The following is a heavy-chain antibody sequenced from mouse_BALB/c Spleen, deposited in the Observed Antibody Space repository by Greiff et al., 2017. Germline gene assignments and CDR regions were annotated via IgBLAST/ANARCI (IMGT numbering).Heavy chain of an antibody. J-gene: IGHJ2*01. CDR2: IDPENGNT. Sequence: VQLKQSGAELVRPGALVKLSCKASGFNIKDYYMHWVKQRPEQGLEWIGWIDPENGNTIYDPKFQGKASITADTSSNTAYLQLSSLTSEDTAVYYCARRDYYGSSSCDYWGQGTTLTVSS. CDR3: ARRDYYGSSSCDY. V-gene: IGHV14-1*02. D-gene: IGHD1-1*01. CDR1: GFNIKDYY.